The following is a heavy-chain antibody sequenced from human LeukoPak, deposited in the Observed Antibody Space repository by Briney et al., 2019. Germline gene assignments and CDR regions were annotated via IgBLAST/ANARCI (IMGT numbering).Heavy chain of an antibody. CDR3: AKAHIVVVPAAPPYGMDV. CDR2: ISGSGGST. J-gene: IGHJ6*02. CDR1: GFTFSSCA. V-gene: IGHV3-23*01. D-gene: IGHD2-2*01. Sequence: GGSLRLSCAASGFTFSSCAMSWVRQAPGKGLEWVSAISGSGGSTFYADSVKGRFTISRDNSKNTVYLQMNSLRAEDTAVYYCAKAHIVVVPAAPPYGMDVWGQGTTVTVSS.